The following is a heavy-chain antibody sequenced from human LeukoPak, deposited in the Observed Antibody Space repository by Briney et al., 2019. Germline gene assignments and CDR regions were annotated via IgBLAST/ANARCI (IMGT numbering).Heavy chain of an antibody. D-gene: IGHD3-22*01. CDR3: ARRVVVTSRALDAFDI. CDR1: GGSISTYY. CDR2: IYYSGST. Sequence: SETLSLTCTVSGGSISTYYWSWIRQPPGKGLEGIGYIYYSGSTNYNPSLKSRVTISVDTSKNQFSLKLSSVTAADTAMYYCARRVVVTSRALDAFDIWGQGTMLTVSS. J-gene: IGHJ3*02. V-gene: IGHV4-59*08.